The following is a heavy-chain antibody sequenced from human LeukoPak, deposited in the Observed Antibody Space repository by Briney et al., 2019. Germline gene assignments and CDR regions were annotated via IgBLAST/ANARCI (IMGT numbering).Heavy chain of an antibody. CDR1: GYTFTSYG. V-gene: IGHV1-18*01. CDR2: ISAYNGNT. Sequence: GGSLRLSCAASGYTFTSYGISWVRQAPEQGLEWMGWISAYNGNTNYAQKLQGRVTMTTDTSTSTAYMELRSLRSDDTAVYYCARDESSLRSYLPCDYWGQGTLVTVSS. D-gene: IGHD1-26*01. J-gene: IGHJ4*02. CDR3: ARDESSLRSYLPCDY.